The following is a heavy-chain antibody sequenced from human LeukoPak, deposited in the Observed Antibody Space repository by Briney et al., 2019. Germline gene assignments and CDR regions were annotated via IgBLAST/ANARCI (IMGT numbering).Heavy chain of an antibody. CDR3: AKDRQLWPESFDY. D-gene: IGHD5-18*01. V-gene: IGHV3-30*18. Sequence: GGSLRLSCAASGFTFSSYGMHWVRQAPGKGLEWVAVISYDGSNKYYADSVKGRFTISRDNSKNTLYLQMNSLRAEDTAVYYCAKDRQLWPESFDYWGQGTLVTVSS. CDR1: GFTFSSYG. CDR2: ISYDGSNK. J-gene: IGHJ4*02.